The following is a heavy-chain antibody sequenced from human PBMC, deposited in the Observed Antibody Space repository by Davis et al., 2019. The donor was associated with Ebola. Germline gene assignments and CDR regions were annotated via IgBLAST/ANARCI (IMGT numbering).Heavy chain of an antibody. V-gene: IGHV5-51*01. Sequence: GESLKISCKGSGYSFTSYWIGWVRQMPGKGLEWMGIIYPGDSDNRYSTSFQGQVTISADKSISTAYLQWSSLKASDTAMYYCARNRDYSNYYDYYGMDVWGKGTTVTVSS. CDR2: IYPGDSDN. CDR1: GYSFTSYW. CDR3: ARNRDYSNYYDYYGMDV. D-gene: IGHD4-11*01. J-gene: IGHJ6*04.